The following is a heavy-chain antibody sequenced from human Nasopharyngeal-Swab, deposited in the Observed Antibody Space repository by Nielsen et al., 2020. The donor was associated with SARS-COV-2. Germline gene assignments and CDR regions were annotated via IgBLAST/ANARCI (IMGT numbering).Heavy chain of an antibody. CDR3: ARGERRAARPPGGYFDY. CDR2: IYYSGST. J-gene: IGHJ4*02. V-gene: IGHV4-59*01. CDR1: GGSTSSYY. Sequence: SETLSLTCTVSGGSTSSYYWSWIRQPPGKGLEWIGYIYYSGSTNYNPSLKSRVTISVDTSKNQFSLKLSSVTAADTAVYYCARGERRAARPPGGYFDYWGQGTLVTVSS. D-gene: IGHD6-6*01.